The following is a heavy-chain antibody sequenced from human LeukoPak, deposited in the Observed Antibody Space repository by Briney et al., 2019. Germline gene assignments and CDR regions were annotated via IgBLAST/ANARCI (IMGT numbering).Heavy chain of an antibody. Sequence: GESLKISCKGSGYSFTSYWIGWVRQMPGKGLEWMGIIYPGDSDTRYGPSFQGQVTISAHKSISTAYLQWSSLKASDTAMYYCASLYSADAFDIWGQGTMVTVSS. J-gene: IGHJ3*02. V-gene: IGHV5-51*01. CDR3: ASLYSADAFDI. CDR1: GYSFTSYW. D-gene: IGHD4-11*01. CDR2: IYPGDSDT.